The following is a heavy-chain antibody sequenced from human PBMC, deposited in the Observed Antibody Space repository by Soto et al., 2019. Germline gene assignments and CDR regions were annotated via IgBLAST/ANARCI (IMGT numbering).Heavy chain of an antibody. D-gene: IGHD4-17*01. J-gene: IGHJ4*02. CDR3: ARVTSTVRETYFDY. CDR1: GGTFSSYT. Sequence: QVQLVQSGAEVKKPGSSVNVSCKASGGTFSSYTISWVRQAPGQGLEWMGRIIPILGIANYAQKFQGRVTITADKSTSTAYMELSSLRSEDTAVYYCARVTSTVRETYFDYWGQGTLVTVSS. V-gene: IGHV1-69*02. CDR2: IIPILGIA.